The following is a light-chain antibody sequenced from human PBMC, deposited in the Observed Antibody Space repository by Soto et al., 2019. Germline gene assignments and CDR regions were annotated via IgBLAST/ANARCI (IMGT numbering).Light chain of an antibody. Sequence: AIQMTQSPYSPSASVGDRVTITCRASQDIGNALGWYQQKPGRAPKILIYAASSLQSGVPSRFSGSGSGTDFTLTISSLQSEDFATYYCQQHSNLPLTFGQGTNLRVK. CDR1: QDIGNA. J-gene: IGKJ2*01. V-gene: IGKV1-6*01. CDR2: AAS. CDR3: QQHSNLPLT.